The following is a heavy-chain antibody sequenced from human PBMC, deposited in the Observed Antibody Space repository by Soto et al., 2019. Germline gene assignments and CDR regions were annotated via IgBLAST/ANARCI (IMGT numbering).Heavy chain of an antibody. CDR3: ARSTYCNGGSCYPQY. CDR1: GFTFSDYG. V-gene: IGHV3-30*03. D-gene: IGHD2-15*01. CDR2: ISYDGSDR. J-gene: IGHJ4*02. Sequence: GGSLRLSCEGPGFTFSDYGFHWVRQAPGKGLEWVAMISYDGSDRYYRDSVQGRFTISRDDSKNTVFLQMNSLRTEDTAMYYCARSTYCNGGSCYPQYWGPGTLVTSPQ.